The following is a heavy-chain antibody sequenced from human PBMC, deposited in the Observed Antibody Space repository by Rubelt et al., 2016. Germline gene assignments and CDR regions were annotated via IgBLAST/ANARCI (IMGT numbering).Heavy chain of an antibody. CDR2: INPNSVGT. Sequence: QVQLVQSGAEVKKPGASVKVSCKASGSTFTRNGFSWVRQAPGQGLEWMGRINPNSVGTNYPQKFQGRVTMTRDTSTSTVYMELSRLRSDDTAVYYCARDSRYDYDSSGYDGNGMDVWGQGTTVTVSS. J-gene: IGHJ6*02. CDR3: ARDSRYDYDSSGYDGNGMDV. D-gene: IGHD3-22*01. CDR1: GSTFTRNG. V-gene: IGHV1-2*06.